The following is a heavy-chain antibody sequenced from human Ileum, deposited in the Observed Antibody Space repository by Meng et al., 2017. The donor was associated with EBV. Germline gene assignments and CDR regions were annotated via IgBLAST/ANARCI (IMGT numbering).Heavy chain of an antibody. CDR2: IHHTEST. D-gene: IGHD3-22*01. V-gene: IGHV4-4*02. Sequence: LVRPSGTLSLTWAASGGSISSSHWGSWVLQAPGKGLQWIGEIHHTESTNYNPSLKSRVTISVDKSKNQFSLKLSSVTAADTAVYYCARESYSDSSGYYSLDYWGQGSLVTVSS. CDR3: ARESYSDSSGYYSLDY. CDR1: GGSISSSHW. J-gene: IGHJ4*02.